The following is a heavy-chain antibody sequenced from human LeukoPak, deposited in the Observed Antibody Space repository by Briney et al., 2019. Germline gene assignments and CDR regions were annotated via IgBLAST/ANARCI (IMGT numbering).Heavy chain of an antibody. CDR3: LVWFGESLDY. Sequence: ASVKVSCKASGYTFTGYYMHWVRQAPGQGLEWMGWINPNSGGTNYAQKSQGRVTMTRDTSISTAYMELSRLRSDDTAAYYCLVWFGESLDYWGQGTLVTVSS. V-gene: IGHV1-2*02. D-gene: IGHD3-10*01. J-gene: IGHJ4*02. CDR1: GYTFTGYY. CDR2: INPNSGGT.